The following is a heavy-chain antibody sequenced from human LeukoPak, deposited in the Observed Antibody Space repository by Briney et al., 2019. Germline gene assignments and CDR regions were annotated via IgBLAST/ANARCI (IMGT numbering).Heavy chain of an antibody. V-gene: IGHV1-8*01. D-gene: IGHD3-3*01. Sequence: GASVKVSCKASGYTFTSYDINWVRQATGQGLEWMGWMNPNSGNTGYAQKFQGRVTMTRNTSISTAYMELSSLRSEDTAVYYCARAIFGVVIIPPPYYMDVWGKGTTVTVSS. J-gene: IGHJ6*03. CDR3: ARAIFGVVIIPPPYYMDV. CDR2: MNPNSGNT. CDR1: GYTFTSYD.